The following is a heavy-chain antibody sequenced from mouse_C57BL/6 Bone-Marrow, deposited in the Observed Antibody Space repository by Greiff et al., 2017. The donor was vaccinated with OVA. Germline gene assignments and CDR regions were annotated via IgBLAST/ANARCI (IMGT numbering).Heavy chain of an antibody. Sequence: QVTLKESGPGLLQPSQTLSLTCSFSGFSLSTFGMGVGWIRQPSGKGLEWLAHIWWDDDKYYNPALRSRLTISKDTSKNQVVLKNANVDTADTATYYCARIDDYDAMDYWGQGTSVTVSS. CDR3: ARIDDYDAMDY. J-gene: IGHJ4*01. CDR1: GFSLSTFGMG. CDR2: IWWDDDK. V-gene: IGHV8-8*01.